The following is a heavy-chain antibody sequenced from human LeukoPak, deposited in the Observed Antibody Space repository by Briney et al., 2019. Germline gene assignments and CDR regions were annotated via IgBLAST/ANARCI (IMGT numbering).Heavy chain of an antibody. Sequence: PGGALRLSCVSCLFTFNRYWMHWVRQAPGKGLVWVSRVNCEGSSTSYADSLKGGFTISRDNAKNTLYLQMNWLRGEDTAVYYCARSVAVVTGTFGYGGQGTLVSVSS. V-gene: IGHV3-74*01. CDR2: VNCEGSST. J-gene: IGHJ4*02. CDR1: LFTFNRYW. D-gene: IGHD2-15*01. CDR3: ARSVAVVTGTFGY.